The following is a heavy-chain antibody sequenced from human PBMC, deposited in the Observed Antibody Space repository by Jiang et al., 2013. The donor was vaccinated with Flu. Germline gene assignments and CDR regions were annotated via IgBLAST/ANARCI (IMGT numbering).Heavy chain of an antibody. CDR2: MFYNGIT. CDR1: GGSINSGDFY. V-gene: IGHV4-30-4*01. Sequence: EYGPGLVKASQTLSLTCTVSGGSINSGDFYWAWIRQFPGKGLEWIGYMFYNGITYYHPSLGSRVTISAGTSKSQFSLQLTSVTVADTAMYYCARGPYYYHSGRFDYWGRGISVIVSS. J-gene: IGHJ4*02. D-gene: IGHD3-10*01. CDR3: ARGPYYYHSGRFDY.